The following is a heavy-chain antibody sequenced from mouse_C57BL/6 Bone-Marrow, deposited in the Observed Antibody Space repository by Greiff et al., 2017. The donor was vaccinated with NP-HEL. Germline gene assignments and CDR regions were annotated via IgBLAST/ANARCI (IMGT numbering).Heavy chain of an antibody. Sequence: VQLQQSGAELARPGASVKLSCKASGYTFTSYGISWVKQRTGQGLEWIGEIYPRSGNTYYNEKFKGKATLTADKSSSTAYMALRSLTSEDSAVYFCARCGYSAWFAYWGQGTLVTVSA. D-gene: IGHD2-3*01. CDR2: IYPRSGNT. V-gene: IGHV1-81*01. CDR1: GYTFTSYG. CDR3: ARCGYSAWFAY. J-gene: IGHJ3*01.